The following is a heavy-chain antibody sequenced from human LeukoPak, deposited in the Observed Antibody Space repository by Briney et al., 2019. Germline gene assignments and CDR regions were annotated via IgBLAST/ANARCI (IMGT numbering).Heavy chain of an antibody. CDR3: ARRLYYYDSSGYWGNFDY. CDR1: GGSFSGYY. V-gene: IGHV4-34*01. CDR2: INHSGST. Sequence: SETLSLTCAVYGGSFSGYYWSWIRQPPGKGLEWIGEINHSGSTNYNPSLKSRVTISVDTSKNQFSLKLSSVTAADTAVYYCARRLYYYDSSGYWGNFDYWGQGTLVTVSS. D-gene: IGHD3-22*01. J-gene: IGHJ4*02.